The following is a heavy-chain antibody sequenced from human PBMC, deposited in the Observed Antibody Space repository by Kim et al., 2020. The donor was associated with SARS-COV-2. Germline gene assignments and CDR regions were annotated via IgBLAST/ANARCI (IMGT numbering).Heavy chain of an antibody. J-gene: IGHJ3*01. V-gene: IGHV5-10-1*01. Sequence: GESLKISCKGSGYNFTIYWINWVRQMPGKGLEWMGRIDPTDSYTDYSPAFQGHVTISADKSINTAYLQWSSLQASDSAMYYCARPRVFYGSRNYYKEHAF. CDR2: IDPTDSYT. CDR1: GYNFTIYW. CDR3: ARPRVFYGSRNYYKEHAF. D-gene: IGHD3-10*01.